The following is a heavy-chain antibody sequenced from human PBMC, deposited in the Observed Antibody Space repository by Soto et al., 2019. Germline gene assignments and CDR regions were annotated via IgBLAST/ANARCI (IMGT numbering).Heavy chain of an antibody. Sequence: PGGSLRLSCAASGFTFSSYSMNWVRQAPGKGLEWVSSISSSSSYIYYADSVKGRFTISRDNAKNSLYLQMNSLKTEDTAVYYCIRDRDCSGGRCYSAPYYFGMDVWGQGTTVTVSS. CDR3: IRDRDCSGGRCYSAPYYFGMDV. D-gene: IGHD2-15*01. J-gene: IGHJ6*02. CDR2: ISSSSSYI. CDR1: GFTFSSYS. V-gene: IGHV3-21*03.